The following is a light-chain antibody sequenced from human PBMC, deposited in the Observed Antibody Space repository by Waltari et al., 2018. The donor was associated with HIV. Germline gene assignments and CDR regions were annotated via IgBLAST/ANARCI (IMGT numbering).Light chain of an antibody. V-gene: IGKV4-1*01. CDR2: WAS. CDR1: RSVVYSSNNKNY. J-gene: IGKJ3*01. Sequence: DIVMTQSPDSLAVSLGERSTINCKSSRSVVYSSNNKNYLAWYQQKPGQPPKLLIYWASTRESGVPDRFSGSGSGTDFTLTISSLQAEDVAVYYCQQYYSTPFTFGPGTKVDIK. CDR3: QQYYSTPFT.